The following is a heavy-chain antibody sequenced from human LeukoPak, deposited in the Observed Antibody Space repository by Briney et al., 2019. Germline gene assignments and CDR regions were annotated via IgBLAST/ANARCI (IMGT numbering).Heavy chain of an antibody. D-gene: IGHD5-12*01. CDR1: GYTFTSYG. V-gene: IGHV1-18*01. CDR2: ISAYNGNT. CDR3: ARTKWPYDSEGMDA. Sequence: SVKVSCKASGYTFTSYGISWVRQAPGQGLEWMGWISAYNGNTNYAQKLQGRVTMTTDTSTSTAYMELRSLRSDDTAVYYCARTKWPYDSEGMDAWGQGTTVTVSS. J-gene: IGHJ6*02.